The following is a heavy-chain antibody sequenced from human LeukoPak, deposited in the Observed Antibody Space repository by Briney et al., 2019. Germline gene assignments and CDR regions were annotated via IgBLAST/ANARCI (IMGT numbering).Heavy chain of an antibody. D-gene: IGHD2-2*01. Sequence: PSETLSLTRAVSGGSIISSNWWSWVRQPPGKGLEWIGEIYHSGSTNYNPSLKSRVTISVDKSKSQFSLELTSVTAADTALYYCARGGYCSSTSCYVFDSWGQGTLVTVSS. CDR1: GGSIISSNW. CDR2: IYHSGST. V-gene: IGHV4-4*02. CDR3: ARGGYCSSTSCYVFDS. J-gene: IGHJ4*02.